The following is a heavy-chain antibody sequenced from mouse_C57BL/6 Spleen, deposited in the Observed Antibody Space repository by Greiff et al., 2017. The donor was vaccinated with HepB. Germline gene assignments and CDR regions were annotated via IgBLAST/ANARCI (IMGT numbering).Heavy chain of an antibody. J-gene: IGHJ3*01. Sequence: QVQLQQPGAELVRPGSSVKLSCKASGYTFTSYWMHWVKQRPIQGLEWIGNIDPSDSETHYNQKFKDKATLTVDKSSSTAYMQLSSLTSEDSAVYYWARSAVGDYGSRYVFAYWGQGTLVIVSA. V-gene: IGHV1-52*01. CDR1: GYTFTSYW. CDR2: IDPSDSET. CDR3: ARSAVGDYGSRYVFAY. D-gene: IGHD1-1*01.